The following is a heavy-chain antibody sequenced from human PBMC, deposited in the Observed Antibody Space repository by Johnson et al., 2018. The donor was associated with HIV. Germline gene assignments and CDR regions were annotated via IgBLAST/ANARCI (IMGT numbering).Heavy chain of an antibody. CDR2: IYSGGST. CDR3: ARVGAFGDGISLGAFDI. D-gene: IGHD3-10*01. V-gene: IGHV3-66*01. J-gene: IGHJ3*02. CDR1: GFTFSNFG. Sequence: VQLVESGGGVVQPGRSLRLSCATSGFTFSNFGMHWVRQAPGKGLEWVSVIYSGGSTYYADSVKGRFTISRDNSKNTLYLQMNSLRAEDTAVYYCARVGAFGDGISLGAFDIWGQGTMVTVSS.